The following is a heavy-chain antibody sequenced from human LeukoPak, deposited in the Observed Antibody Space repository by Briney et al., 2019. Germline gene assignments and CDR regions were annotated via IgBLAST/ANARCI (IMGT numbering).Heavy chain of an antibody. J-gene: IGHJ5*02. D-gene: IGHD6-19*01. V-gene: IGHV1-3*01. Sequence: ASVKVSCKASGYTFTSYAMHWVRQAPGQRLEWMGWINAGNGNTKYSQKFQGRVTITRDTSASTAYMELSSLRSDDTAVYYCARELKRSSGRWFDPWGQGTLVTVSS. CDR2: INAGNGNT. CDR3: ARELKRSSGRWFDP. CDR1: GYTFTSYA.